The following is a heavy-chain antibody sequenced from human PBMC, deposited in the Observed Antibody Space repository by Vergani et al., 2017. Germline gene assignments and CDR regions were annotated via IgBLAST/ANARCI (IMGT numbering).Heavy chain of an antibody. CDR3: ASGSFGQLEVNWFDP. Sequence: QLQLQESGPGLVKPSETLSLTCTVSGGYISSSSYYWGWIRQPPGKGLEWIGIIYYSGSTYYNPSLKSRVTISVDTSKNQFSLKLSSMTAADTAVYYCASGSFGQLEVNWFDPWGQGTLVTVSS. D-gene: IGHD6-13*01. CDR2: IYYSGST. V-gene: IGHV4-39*01. J-gene: IGHJ5*02. CDR1: GGYISSSSYY.